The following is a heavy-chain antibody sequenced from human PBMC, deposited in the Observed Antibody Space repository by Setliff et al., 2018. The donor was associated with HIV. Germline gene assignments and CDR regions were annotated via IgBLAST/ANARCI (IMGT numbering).Heavy chain of an antibody. CDR2: ISWDGSSA. Sequence: GGSLRLSCAASGFIFEDFTMNWVRQVPGKGLEWVALISWDGSSAYYADSVKGPFTISRDNSKNSLFLQMHSLKTEDTALYYCAKAGSNYFDYWGQGTLVTVSS. V-gene: IGHV3-43*01. J-gene: IGHJ4*02. CDR1: GFIFEDFT. D-gene: IGHD3-10*01. CDR3: AKAGSNYFDY.